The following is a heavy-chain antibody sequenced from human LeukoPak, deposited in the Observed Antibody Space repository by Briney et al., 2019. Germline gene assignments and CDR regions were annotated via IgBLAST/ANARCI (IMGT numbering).Heavy chain of an antibody. Sequence: SETLSLTCAVYGGSFSGYYWSWIRQPPGKGLEWIGEINHSGSTNYNPSLKSRVTISVDTSKNQFSLKLSSVTAADTAVYYCARRPPRDRYYDSSGSLDYWGQGTLVPVSS. J-gene: IGHJ4*02. CDR3: ARRPPRDRYYDSSGSLDY. V-gene: IGHV4-34*01. CDR2: INHSGST. D-gene: IGHD3-22*01. CDR1: GGSFSGYY.